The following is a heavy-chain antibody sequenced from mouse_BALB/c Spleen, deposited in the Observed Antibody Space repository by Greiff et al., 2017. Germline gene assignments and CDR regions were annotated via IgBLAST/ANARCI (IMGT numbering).Heavy chain of an antibody. CDR1: GFTFSSYA. CDR2: ISSGGSYT. CDR3: AREGYHYFDY. V-gene: IGHV5-9-4*01. J-gene: IGHJ2*01. D-gene: IGHD2-2*01. Sequence: EVMLVESGGGLVKPGGSLKLSCAASGFTFSSYAMSWVRQSPEKRLEWVAEISSGGSYTYYPDTVTGRFTISRDNAKNTLYLEMSSLRSEDTAMYYCAREGYHYFDYWGQGTTLTVSS.